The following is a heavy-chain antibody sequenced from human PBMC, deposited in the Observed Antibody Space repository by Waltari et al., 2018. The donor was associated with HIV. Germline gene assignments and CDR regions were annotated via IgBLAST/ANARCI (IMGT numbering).Heavy chain of an antibody. CDR3: ASTGYTYGLDY. CDR2: IYHSGST. CDR1: GGSISSSNYF. D-gene: IGHD5-18*01. J-gene: IGHJ4*02. Sequence: QLQLQESGPGLVKPSETLSLTCTVSGGSISSSNYFWGWIRQPPGKGLECIGSIYHSGSTNDNPSRKSRVTISVDTSKSQFSLKLSSVTAADTAVYYCASTGYTYGLDYWGQGTLVTVSS. V-gene: IGHV4-39*01.